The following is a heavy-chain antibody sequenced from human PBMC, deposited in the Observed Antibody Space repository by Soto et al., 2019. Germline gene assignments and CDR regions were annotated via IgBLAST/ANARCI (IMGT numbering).Heavy chain of an antibody. CDR3: ARLRVFTLEPGGYYYGVDV. V-gene: IGHV1-18*01. CDR1: GYTFTSYG. D-gene: IGHD1-1*01. CDR2: ISAYNVNT. Sequence: GASVKVSCKASGYTFTSYGSSWVRQAPGQGLEWMGWISAYNVNTNYSQKLQGRVTMTTDTSTSTSYIERRNLRSYDTSVYYCARLRVFTLEPGGYYYGVDVWVKGTTVPVS. J-gene: IGHJ6*01.